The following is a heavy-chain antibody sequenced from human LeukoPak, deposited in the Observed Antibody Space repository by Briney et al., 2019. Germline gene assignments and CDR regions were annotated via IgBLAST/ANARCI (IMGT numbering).Heavy chain of an antibody. CDR2: ISSSSSTI. D-gene: IGHD3-10*01. V-gene: IGHV3-48*01. CDR1: GLTFSSYS. Sequence: GGSLRLSCAASGLTFSSYSMNWVRQAPGKGLEWVSYISSSSSTIYYADSVKGRFTISRDNAKNSLYLQMNSLRAEDTAVYYSAGLWFGELLRDYWGQGTLVTVSS. CDR3: AGLWFGELLRDY. J-gene: IGHJ4*02.